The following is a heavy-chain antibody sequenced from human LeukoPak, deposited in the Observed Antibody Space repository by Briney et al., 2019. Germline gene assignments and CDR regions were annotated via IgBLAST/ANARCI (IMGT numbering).Heavy chain of an antibody. D-gene: IGHD6-19*01. CDR1: GGSFSGYY. Sequence: SETLSLTCAVHGGSFSGYYWSWIRQPPGKGLEWIGEINHSGSTNYNPSLKSRVTISVDTSKNQFSLKLSSVSAADTAVYYCARGRRAVAGKDYWGQGTLVTVSS. CDR3: ARGRRAVAGKDY. J-gene: IGHJ4*02. V-gene: IGHV4-34*01. CDR2: INHSGST.